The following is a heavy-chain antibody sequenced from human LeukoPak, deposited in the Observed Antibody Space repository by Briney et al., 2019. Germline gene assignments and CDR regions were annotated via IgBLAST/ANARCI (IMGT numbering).Heavy chain of an antibody. CDR1: GFTFRTYW. J-gene: IGHJ4*02. CDR2: IKEDGSKA. D-gene: IGHD4-11*01. V-gene: IGHV3-7*01. CDR3: ARDSPGYSGNEC. Sequence: GGSLRLSCVASGFTFRTYWMNWVRQAPGKGLEWVGNIKEDGSKAYYVDSVKGRFTISGDNAKNSLYLQLSTLRVEDTAVYYCARDSPGYSGNECWGQGTLVTVS.